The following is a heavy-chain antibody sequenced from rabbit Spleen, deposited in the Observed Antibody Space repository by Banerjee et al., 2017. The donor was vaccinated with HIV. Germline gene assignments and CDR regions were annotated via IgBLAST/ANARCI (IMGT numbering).Heavy chain of an antibody. CDR3: ARNGGGSNDWLDL. CDR2: IHTNGNWP. CDR1: GFSFSSGYW. V-gene: IGHV1S40*01. Sequence: QSLEESGGDLVKPGASLTLTCKASGFSFSSGYWMCWVRQAPGKGLEWIGCIHTNGNWPYYANWAKGRFTISKTSTTVTLQMTSLTVADTATYFCARNGGGSNDWLDLWAQGPSSPS. J-gene: IGHJ5*01. D-gene: IGHD8-1*01.